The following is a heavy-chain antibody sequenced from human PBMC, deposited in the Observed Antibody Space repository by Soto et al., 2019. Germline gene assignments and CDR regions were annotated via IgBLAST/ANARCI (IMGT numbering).Heavy chain of an antibody. D-gene: IGHD3-22*01. J-gene: IGHJ4*02. V-gene: IGHV4-34*01. Sequence: RIIKTPRKGLEVIGEISYSGSTNHNPTLKSRVHVSLETSKNQYALNMSSVTAGDMAVYYWARGMRYYDTHRSSFWGQGTLVHVS. CDR2: ISYSGST. CDR3: ARGMRYYDTHRSSF.